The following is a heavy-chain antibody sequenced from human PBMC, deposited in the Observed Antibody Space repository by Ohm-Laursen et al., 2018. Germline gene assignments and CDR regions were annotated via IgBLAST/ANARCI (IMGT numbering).Heavy chain of an antibody. V-gene: IGHV4-59*01. CDR1: GGSISSYY. CDR2: IYYSGST. Sequence: PGTLSLTCTVSGGSISSYYWSWIRQPPGKGLEWIGYIYYSGSTNYNPSLKSRVTISVDTSKNQFSLKLSSVTAADTAVYYCARASRYCSSTSCPARYYYGMDVWGQGTTVTVSS. CDR3: ARASRYCSSTSCPARYYYGMDV. D-gene: IGHD2-2*01. J-gene: IGHJ6*02.